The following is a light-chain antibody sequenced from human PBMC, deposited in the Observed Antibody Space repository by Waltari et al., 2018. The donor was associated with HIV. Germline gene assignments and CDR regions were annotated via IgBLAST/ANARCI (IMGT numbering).Light chain of an antibody. CDR1: SSNIGSYY. V-gene: IGLV1-47*01. CDR2: RNN. J-gene: IGLJ2*01. Sequence: QSVMTQPPPASGTPGRRVTISCSGSSSNIGSYYVYWYQHLPGTTPKLLIYRNNQRPSGVPDRFSGSKSGTSASLAISGLRSEDEADYYCAAWDGSHVVFGGGTKLTVL. CDR3: AAWDGSHVV.